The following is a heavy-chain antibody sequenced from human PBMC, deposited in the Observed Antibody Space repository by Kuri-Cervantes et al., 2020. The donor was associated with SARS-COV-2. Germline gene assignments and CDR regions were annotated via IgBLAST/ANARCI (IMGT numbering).Heavy chain of an antibody. CDR3: ARRYAFDRFHK. J-gene: IGHJ4*02. D-gene: IGHD3-9*01. CDR2: IYESGDT. V-gene: IGHV4-39*01. Sequence: SETLSLTCTVSGASISSSTYYWGWIRQSPGKGLEWLGSIYESGDTYYSSSLKSRLRLSVDTSKNQSSLKLTSVTAADTAIYYCARRYAFDRFHKWGQGTQVTVSS. CDR1: GASISSSTYY.